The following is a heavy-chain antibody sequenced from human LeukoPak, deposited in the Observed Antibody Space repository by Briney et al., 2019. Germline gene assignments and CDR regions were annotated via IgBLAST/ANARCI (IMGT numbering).Heavy chain of an antibody. J-gene: IGHJ4*02. Sequence: GGSLRLSCAASGFTFSSYAMHWVRQAPGKGLEWVAVISYDGSNKYYADSVKGRFTISRDNSKNTLYLQMNGLRAEDTAEYNCAKDSNGWYQRGSNYFDYWGQGTLVTVSS. D-gene: IGHD6-19*01. CDR2: ISYDGSNK. CDR1: GFTFSSYA. CDR3: AKDSNGWYQRGSNYFDY. V-gene: IGHV3-30-3*01.